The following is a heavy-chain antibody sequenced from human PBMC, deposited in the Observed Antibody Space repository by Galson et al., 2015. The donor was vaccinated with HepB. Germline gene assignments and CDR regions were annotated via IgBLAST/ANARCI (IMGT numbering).Heavy chain of an antibody. CDR3: AKESSGWSGSIYWYFDL. CDR1: GFTFSTYA. CDR2: ISGSGGST. Sequence: SLRLSCATSGFTFSTYAMSWVRQAPGKGLEWVSAISGSGGSTYYADSVKGRFTISRDNSKNTLYLQMNSLRGEDTAVYYCAKESSGWSGSIYWYFDLWGRGTLVTVSS. V-gene: IGHV3-23*01. J-gene: IGHJ2*01. D-gene: IGHD3-22*01.